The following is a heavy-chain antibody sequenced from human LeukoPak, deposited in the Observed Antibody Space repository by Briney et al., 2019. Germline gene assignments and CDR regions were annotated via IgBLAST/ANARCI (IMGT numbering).Heavy chain of an antibody. CDR1: GFTFSSYG. Sequence: GRSLRLSCAASGFTFSSYGMHWVRQAPGKGLEWVAVISYDGSNKYYADSVKGRFTISRDNSKNTLYLQMNSLRAEDTAVYYCAKEVVATIDYWGQGTLVTVSS. V-gene: IGHV3-30*18. J-gene: IGHJ4*02. CDR3: AKEVVATIDY. D-gene: IGHD5-12*01. CDR2: ISYDGSNK.